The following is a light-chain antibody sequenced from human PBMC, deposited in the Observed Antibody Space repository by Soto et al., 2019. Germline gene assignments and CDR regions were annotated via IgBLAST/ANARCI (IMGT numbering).Light chain of an antibody. CDR1: QSVSSSY. CDR3: QKYGSSPKT. J-gene: IGKJ1*01. Sequence: EIVLTQSPGTLSLSPGESATLSCRASQSVSSSYLAWYQQKPGQAPRLLIYGESSRATGIPDRFSGSGSGTDLNLTISRLEPEDFAVYYCQKYGSSPKTXGQGTKVDIK. V-gene: IGKV3-20*01. CDR2: GES.